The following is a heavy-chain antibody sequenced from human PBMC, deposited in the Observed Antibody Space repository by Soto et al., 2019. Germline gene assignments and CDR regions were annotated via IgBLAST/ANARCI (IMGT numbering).Heavy chain of an antibody. CDR1: GGTFSSYA. Sequence: SVKVSCKASGGTFSSYAISWVRQAPGQGLEWMGGIIPIFGTANYAQKFQGRVTITADESTSTAYMELSRLRSDDTAVYYCARGQRGSGSYYNEYYFDYWGQGTLVTVSS. D-gene: IGHD3-10*01. CDR3: ARGQRGSGSYYNEYYFDY. J-gene: IGHJ4*02. V-gene: IGHV1-69*13. CDR2: IIPIFGTA.